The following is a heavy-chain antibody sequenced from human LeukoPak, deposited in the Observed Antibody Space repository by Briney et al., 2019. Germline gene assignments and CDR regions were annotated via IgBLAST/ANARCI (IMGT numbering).Heavy chain of an antibody. V-gene: IGHV4-59*01. CDR2: IYYSGST. CDR1: GGSFSGYY. CDR3: ARGTYYYDSSGYSRRVYYFDY. D-gene: IGHD3-22*01. Sequence: TSETLSLTCAVYGGSFSGYYWSWIRQPPGKGLEWIGYIYYSGSTNYNPSLKSRVTISVDTSKNQFSLKLSSVTAADTAVYYCARGTYYYDSSGYSRRVYYFDYWGQGTLVTVSS. J-gene: IGHJ4*02.